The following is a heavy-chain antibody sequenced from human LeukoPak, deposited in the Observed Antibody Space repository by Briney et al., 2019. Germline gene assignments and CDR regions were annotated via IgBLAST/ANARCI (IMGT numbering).Heavy chain of an antibody. D-gene: IGHD3-3*01. CDR1: GFTFSNAW. J-gene: IGHJ4*02. CDR3: ARLREIPVFGVVTKSTSYFDY. V-gene: IGHV3-7*01. CDR2: IKQDRSEK. Sequence: GGSLRLSCAASGFTFSNAWMSWVRQAPGKGLELVANIKQDRSEKYYVDSVKGRFTISRDNAKNSLYLQMNSLRAEDTAVYYCARLREIPVFGVVTKSTSYFDYWGQGTLVTVSS.